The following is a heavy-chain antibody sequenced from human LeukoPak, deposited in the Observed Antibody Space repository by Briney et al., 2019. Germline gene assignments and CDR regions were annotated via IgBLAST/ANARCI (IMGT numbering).Heavy chain of an antibody. CDR2: IILSIIYI. D-gene: IGHD6-13*01. V-gene: IGHV3-21*01. Sequence: GGSXXLXXXXXGFTFSSXXXNWGRQAPGKGXXWGSSIILSIIYIYYPHSLQRRFTISRDNANNSLYLQMNSLRAEDTAVYYCARDTRYSSNLEPGRWGQGTLVTVSS. CDR3: ARDTRYSSNLEPGR. CDR1: GFTFSSXX. J-gene: IGHJ4*02.